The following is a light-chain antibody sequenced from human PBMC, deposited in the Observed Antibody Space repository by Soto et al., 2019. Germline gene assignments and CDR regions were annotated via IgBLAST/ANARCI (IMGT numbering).Light chain of an antibody. CDR2: DAS. CDR1: QSIRSL. CDR3: QQYQTHST. Sequence: TQSPATLSASVGDRVTITCRASQSIRSLLAWYKQKPGKAPKVLIYDASSLGSGVPSRFSGSGSGTEFTLTIRSLQPDDFATYFCQQYQTHSTFGQGTRLEIK. V-gene: IGKV1-5*01. J-gene: IGKJ5*01.